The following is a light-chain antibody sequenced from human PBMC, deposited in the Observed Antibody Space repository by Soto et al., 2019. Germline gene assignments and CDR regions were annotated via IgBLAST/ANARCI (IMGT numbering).Light chain of an antibody. J-gene: IGKJ1*01. CDR3: QPYDAYPWT. Sequence: DIQMTQSPSTLSASVGDRVTITCRASQSISSWLAWYQQRPGRAPKLLVYKASSLQSGVPSRFSGSGSGTEFTLTISSLQPDDFATYYCQPYDAYPWTFGHGTKVEIK. CDR1: QSISSW. V-gene: IGKV1-5*03. CDR2: KAS.